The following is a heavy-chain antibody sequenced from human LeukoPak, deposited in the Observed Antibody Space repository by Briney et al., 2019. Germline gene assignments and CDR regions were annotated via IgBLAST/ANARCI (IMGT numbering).Heavy chain of an antibody. CDR1: GFISCSYG. CDR3: ARPRNTYHRSGSSALDH. V-gene: IGHV3-33*08. J-gene: IGHJ4*02. CDR2: FWYDGTNI. Sequence: SLRFSCAASGFISCSYGMHCAPQAPAKSLECVASFWYDGTNIYYADSVKGRFTISRDNSKNTLYLQMNRLRAEDTAVYYCARPRNTYHRSGSSALDHSRQGPPPPVS. D-gene: IGHD3-22*01.